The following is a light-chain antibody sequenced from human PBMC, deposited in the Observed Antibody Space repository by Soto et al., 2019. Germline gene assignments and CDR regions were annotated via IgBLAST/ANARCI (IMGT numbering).Light chain of an antibody. CDR3: QQYNDWHIT. V-gene: IGKV3-15*01. CDR1: QTINTL. Sequence: TQSPAFMSVSPGERATLSCRASQTINTLLAWYQHKPGQAPRLLIYRSSTRATGIPAWFSGSGSGTEYTLTSSSLQSEDFAIYYCQQYNDWHITFGPGTQLEIK. J-gene: IGKJ5*01. CDR2: RSS.